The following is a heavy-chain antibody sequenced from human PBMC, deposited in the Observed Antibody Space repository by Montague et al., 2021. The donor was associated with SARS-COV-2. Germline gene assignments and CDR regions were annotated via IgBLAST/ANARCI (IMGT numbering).Heavy chain of an antibody. D-gene: IGHD3-22*01. Sequence: SETLSLTCTVSGGSIANNIDYWAWIRQPPGKGLEWIRSIYYTGNTYYNPSLKSRVTISVVTSKNHFTLKLSSVTAAEMAVYYCARLKRYFDSSGSPSAFDFWGQGTKVTVSS. V-gene: IGHV4-39*02. J-gene: IGHJ3*01. CDR2: IYYTGNT. CDR1: GGSIANNIDY. CDR3: ARLKRYFDSSGSPSAFDF.